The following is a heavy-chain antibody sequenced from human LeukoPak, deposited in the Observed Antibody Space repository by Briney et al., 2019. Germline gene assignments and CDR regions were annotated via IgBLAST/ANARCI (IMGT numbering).Heavy chain of an antibody. D-gene: IGHD3-10*01. CDR3: ARDRRDMVRGVISHDFDY. CDR1: GGSISSSSYY. V-gene: IGHV4-39*07. J-gene: IGHJ4*02. Sequence: PSETLSLTCTVSGGSISSSSYYWGWIRQPPGKGLEWIGSIYYSGSTYYNPSLKSRVTISVGTSKNQFSLKLSSVTAADTAVYYCARDRRDMVRGVISHDFDYWGQGTLVTVSS. CDR2: IYYSGST.